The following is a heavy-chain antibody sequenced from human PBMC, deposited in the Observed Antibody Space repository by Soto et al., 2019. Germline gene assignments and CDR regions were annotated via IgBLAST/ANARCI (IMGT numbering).Heavy chain of an antibody. CDR2: IIPIFGTA. J-gene: IGHJ4*02. D-gene: IGHD3-10*01. CDR3: ARRGSGSYYQFDY. V-gene: IGHV1-69*13. CDR1: GGTFSSYA. Sequence: SVKVSCKASGGTFSSYAISWVRQAPGQGLEWMGGIIPIFGTANYAQKFQGRVTITADESTSTAYMELSSLRSEDTAVYYCARRGSGSYYQFDYWGQGTLVTVSS.